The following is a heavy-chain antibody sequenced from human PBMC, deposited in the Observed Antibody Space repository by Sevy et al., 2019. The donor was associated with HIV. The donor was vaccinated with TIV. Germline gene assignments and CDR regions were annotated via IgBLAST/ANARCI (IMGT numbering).Heavy chain of an antibody. CDR3: ARRFYGSGSYSNAFDI. D-gene: IGHD3-10*01. CDR1: GGSISSSSYY. V-gene: IGHV4-39*01. J-gene: IGHJ3*02. Sequence: SETLSLTCTVSGGSISSSSYYWGWIRQPPGKGLEWIGSIYYSGSTYYNPSLKSRVTISVYTSKNQFSLKLSSVTAADTAVYYCARRFYGSGSYSNAFDIWGQGTMVTVSS. CDR2: IYYSGST.